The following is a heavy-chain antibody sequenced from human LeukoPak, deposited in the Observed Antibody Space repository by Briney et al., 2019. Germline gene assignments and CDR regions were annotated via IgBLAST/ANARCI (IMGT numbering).Heavy chain of an antibody. CDR2: INPNSGGT. D-gene: IGHD6-6*01. CDR1: GYTFTGYY. Sequence: GASVKVSCKASGYTFTGYYMHWVRQAPGQGLEWMGWINPNSGGTNYAQKFQGRVTMTRDTSISTAYMELSRLRSDDTAVYYCARELRIAARPSDYWGQGTLVTVSS. J-gene: IGHJ4*02. CDR3: ARELRIAARPSDY. V-gene: IGHV1-2*02.